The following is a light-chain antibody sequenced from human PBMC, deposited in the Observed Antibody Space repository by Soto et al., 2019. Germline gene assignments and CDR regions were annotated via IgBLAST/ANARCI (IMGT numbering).Light chain of an antibody. J-gene: IGLJ3*02. CDR2: EVT. CDR1: SSDFGNFNY. Sequence: QSVLTQPASVSGSPGQSITISCTGGSSDFGNFNYVSWYQQHPGKVPKLIIYEVTSRPSGVSNRFSGSKSDNTASLTISGLQSEDEAYYYCSSYTSINTQLFGGGTKVTVL. V-gene: IGLV2-14*01. CDR3: SSYTSINTQL.